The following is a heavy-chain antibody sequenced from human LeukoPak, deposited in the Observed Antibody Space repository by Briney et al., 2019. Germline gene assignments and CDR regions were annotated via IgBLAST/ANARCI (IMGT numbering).Heavy chain of an antibody. Sequence: AASVKVSCKASGGTFSSYAISWVRQAPGQGLEWMGRIIPILGIANYAQKFQGRVTITADKSTSTAYMELSSLRSEDTAVYYCARGSDFRLEWLLHIDYWGQGTLVTVSS. CDR2: IIPILGIA. J-gene: IGHJ4*02. CDR3: ARGSDFRLEWLLHIDY. CDR1: GGTFSSYA. D-gene: IGHD3-3*01. V-gene: IGHV1-69*04.